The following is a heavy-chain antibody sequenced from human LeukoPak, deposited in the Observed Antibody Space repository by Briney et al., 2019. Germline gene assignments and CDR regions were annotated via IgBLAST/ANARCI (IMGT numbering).Heavy chain of an antibody. CDR3: ARWTRATF. Sequence: GGSVRLSCAASGFTFSDYYMSWVRQAPGKRLEWVASTDGIGGDSYYADAVKGRFTISRDNSKNTLYLQMNSLRAEDTAVYYCARWTRATFWGQGTLVTVSS. J-gene: IGHJ4*02. V-gene: IGHV3-23*01. CDR2: TDGIGGDS. D-gene: IGHD5-24*01. CDR1: GFTFSDYY.